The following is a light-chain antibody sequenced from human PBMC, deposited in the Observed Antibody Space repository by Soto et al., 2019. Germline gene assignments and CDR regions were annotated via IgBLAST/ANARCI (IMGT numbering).Light chain of an antibody. CDR2: LNSDGSH. CDR3: QTWGTDIVV. V-gene: IGLV4-69*01. CDR1: SGHSSYA. Sequence: QSVLTQSPSASASLGASVKLTCTLSSGHSSYAIAWHQQQPEKGPRYLMKLNSDGSHSKGDGIPDRFSGSSSGAERYLTISSLQSEDEADYYCQTWGTDIVVFGGGTNLTVL. J-gene: IGLJ2*01.